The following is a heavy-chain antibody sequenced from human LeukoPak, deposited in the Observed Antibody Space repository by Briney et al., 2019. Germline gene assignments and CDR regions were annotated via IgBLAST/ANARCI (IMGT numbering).Heavy chain of an antibody. Sequence: PSETLSLTCTVSGDSISTYYWSWIRQPPGKGLEWIGYIYYSVTSDYNPSLKSRVTMSVDMSTNQISLKLSSVTAADTAVYYCARRRAQLGNDYWGQGSLVTVSS. CDR1: GDSISTYY. CDR2: IYYSVTS. CDR3: ARRRAQLGNDY. D-gene: IGHD2-2*01. V-gene: IGHV4-59*01. J-gene: IGHJ4*02.